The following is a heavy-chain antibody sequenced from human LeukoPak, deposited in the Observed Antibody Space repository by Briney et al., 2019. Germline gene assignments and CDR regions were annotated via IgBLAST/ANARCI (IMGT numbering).Heavy chain of an antibody. Sequence: PGGSLRLSCAAAGFNFSNYAISWVRQAPGKGLEWVSVIGDGDGTTYYADSVKGRFTISRDNPKNTLYLQMNSLGAGDTAVYFCAKSLQFFNGYFDLWGRGTLVTVSS. J-gene: IGHJ2*01. CDR2: IGDGDGTT. V-gene: IGHV3-23*01. CDR1: GFNFSNYA. D-gene: IGHD3-3*01. CDR3: AKSLQFFNGYFDL.